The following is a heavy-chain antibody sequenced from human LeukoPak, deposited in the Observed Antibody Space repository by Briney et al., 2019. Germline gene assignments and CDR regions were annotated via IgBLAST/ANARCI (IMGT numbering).Heavy chain of an antibody. CDR2: INWNGGST. D-gene: IGHD3-22*01. Sequence: PGGSLRLSCAASGFTFDDHGMSWVRQAPGKGLEWVSGINWNGGSTGYADSVKGRFTISRDNAKNSLYLQMNSLRAEDTALYYCARTYYYDSSGYYHPYYFDYWGQGTLVTVSS. J-gene: IGHJ4*02. CDR3: ARTYYYDSSGYYHPYYFDY. CDR1: GFTFDDHG. V-gene: IGHV3-20*04.